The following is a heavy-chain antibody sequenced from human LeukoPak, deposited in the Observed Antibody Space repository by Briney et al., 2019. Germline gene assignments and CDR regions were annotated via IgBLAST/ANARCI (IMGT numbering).Heavy chain of an antibody. CDR3: ARDRYYDILTGYSGDYFDY. CDR1: GFTFSSYG. CDR2: ICYDGSNK. V-gene: IGHV3-33*01. D-gene: IGHD3-9*01. J-gene: IGHJ4*02. Sequence: GGSLRLSCAASGFTFSSYGMHWVRQAPGKGLEWVAVICYDGSNKYYADSVKGRFTISRDNSKNTLYLQMNSLRAEDTAVYYCARDRYYDILTGYSGDYFDYWGQGTLVTVSS.